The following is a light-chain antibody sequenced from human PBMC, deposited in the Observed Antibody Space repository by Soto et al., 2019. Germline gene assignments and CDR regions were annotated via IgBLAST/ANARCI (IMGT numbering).Light chain of an antibody. V-gene: IGLV2-14*01. Sequence: QSALTRPASVSGSPGQSITISCTGTSSDVGGYNYVSWYQHHPGKAPKLMIYEVSNRPSWVSNRFSGSKSGNTASLTISGLQAEDEADYYCSSYSSSSTRVFGGGTQLTVL. CDR2: EVS. J-gene: IGLJ3*02. CDR3: SSYSSSSTRV. CDR1: SSDVGGYNY.